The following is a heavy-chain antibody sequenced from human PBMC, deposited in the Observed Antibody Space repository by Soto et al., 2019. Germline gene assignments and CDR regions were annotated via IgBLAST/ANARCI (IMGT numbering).Heavy chain of an antibody. J-gene: IGHJ5*02. CDR1: GYFIGAGGYY. Sequence: LSLTCFVSGYFIGAGGYYWSWIRHHPGKGLEWIGSFYSSGSIIYNPSLRSRVSISGDMSTNQFSMSLTSVTAADTARYYCARMYSSGSGWFHPWGQGTLVTVSS. CDR3: ARMYSSGSGWFHP. CDR2: FYSSGSI. V-gene: IGHV4-31*02. D-gene: IGHD6-19*01.